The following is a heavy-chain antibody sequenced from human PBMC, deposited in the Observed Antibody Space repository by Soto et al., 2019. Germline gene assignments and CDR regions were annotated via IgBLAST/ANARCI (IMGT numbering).Heavy chain of an antibody. CDR3: TKVPDESVCTGC. V-gene: IGHV3-21*01. J-gene: IGHJ4*02. CDR2: ISSSSSYI. Sequence: GGSLRLSCAASGFTFSSYAMNWVRQAPGKGLEWVSSISSSSSYIYYADSVKGRFTISRDNAKNPLYLQMNSLRAEDTAVYYCTKVPDESVCTGCWGQGTLVTVSS. D-gene: IGHD6-25*01. CDR1: GFTFSSYA.